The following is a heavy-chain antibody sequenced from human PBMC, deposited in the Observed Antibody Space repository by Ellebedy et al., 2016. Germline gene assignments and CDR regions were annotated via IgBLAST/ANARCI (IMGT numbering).Heavy chain of an antibody. D-gene: IGHD5-12*01. J-gene: IGHJ4*02. Sequence: GESLKISCAVSGFTVSSNYMSWVRQAPGKGLEWVSIIYDSGATFYPDSVKGRFTISRDSAKNTLYLQMNSLTADDTAVYFCVKSGHSYAWSYWGQGTLVTVSS. CDR2: IYDSGAT. CDR3: VKSGHSYAWSY. V-gene: IGHV3-53*01. CDR1: GFTVSSNY.